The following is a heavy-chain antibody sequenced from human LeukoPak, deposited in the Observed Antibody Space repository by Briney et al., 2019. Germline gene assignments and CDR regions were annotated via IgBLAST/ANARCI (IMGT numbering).Heavy chain of an antibody. V-gene: IGHV4-39*01. Sequence: SETLSLTCTVSGGSISSSSYYWGWIRQPPGKGLEWIGSIYYSGSTYYNPSLKSRVTISVDTSKNQFSLKLSSVTAADTAVYYCARQTLTDDIDYWGQGTLVTVSS. D-gene: IGHD2-21*02. CDR3: ARQTLTDDIDY. CDR2: IYYSGST. CDR1: GGSISSSSYY. J-gene: IGHJ4*02.